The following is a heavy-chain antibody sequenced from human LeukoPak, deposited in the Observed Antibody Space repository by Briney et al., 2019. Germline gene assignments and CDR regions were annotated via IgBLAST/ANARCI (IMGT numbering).Heavy chain of an antibody. D-gene: IGHD3-3*01. Sequence: SGPTLVKPTQTLTLTCTFSGFSLSTSGVGVGWIRQPPGKALEWLALIYWDDDKRYSPSLKSRLTITKDTSKNQVVLTMTNMNPVDTATYYCAHLRFLEWLFGYWGQEPWSPSPQ. CDR1: GFSLSTSGVG. J-gene: IGHJ4*01. CDR2: IYWDDDK. CDR3: AHLRFLEWLFGY. V-gene: IGHV2-5*02.